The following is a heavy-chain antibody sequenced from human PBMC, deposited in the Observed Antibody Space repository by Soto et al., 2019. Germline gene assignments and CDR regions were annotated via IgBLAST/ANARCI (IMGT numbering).Heavy chain of an antibody. CDR1: GYTFTSYG. V-gene: IGHV1-18*01. CDR2: ISAYHGNT. D-gene: IGHD2-2*01. CDR3: ARAPPFSVVVPAGYYYYGMDV. Sequence: QVQLVQSGAEVKKPGASVKVSCKASGYTFTSYGISWVRQAPGQGLEWMGWISAYHGNTNYAQKLQGRVTRTTDTYTSTAYMERRSLRSYDTAVYYCARAPPFSVVVPAGYYYYGMDVWGQGTTVTVSS. J-gene: IGHJ6*02.